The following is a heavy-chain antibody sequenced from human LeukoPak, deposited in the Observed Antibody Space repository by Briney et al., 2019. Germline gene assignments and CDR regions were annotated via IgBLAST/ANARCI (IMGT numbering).Heavy chain of an antibody. D-gene: IGHD1-26*01. J-gene: IGHJ4*02. CDR1: GFTFSSYA. V-gene: IGHV3-23*01. CDR3: AKDPFIVRATGYFDY. Sequence: GGSLRLSCAASGFTFSSYAMSWVRQAPGKGLEWVSAISGSGGSTYYTDSVKGRFTISRDNSKNTLYLQMNSLRAEDTAVYYCAKDPFIVRATGYFDYWGQGTLVTVSS. CDR2: ISGSGGST.